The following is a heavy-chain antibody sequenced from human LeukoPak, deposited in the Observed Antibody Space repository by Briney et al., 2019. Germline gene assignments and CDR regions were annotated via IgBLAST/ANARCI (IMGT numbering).Heavy chain of an antibody. CDR3: ASREPPGIAVAGKDFDY. CDR2: ISSNGGST. D-gene: IGHD6-19*01. Sequence: GGSLRLSCAASGFTFSSYAMHWVRQAPGKGLEYVSAISSNGGSTYYANSVKGRFTISRDNSKNTLYLQMNSLRAEDTAVYYCASREPPGIAVAGKDFDYWGQGTLVTVSS. J-gene: IGHJ4*02. V-gene: IGHV3-64*01. CDR1: GFTFSSYA.